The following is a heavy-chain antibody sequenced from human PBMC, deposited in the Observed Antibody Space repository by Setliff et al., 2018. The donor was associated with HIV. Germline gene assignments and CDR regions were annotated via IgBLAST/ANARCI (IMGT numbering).Heavy chain of an antibody. Sequence: KPSETLSLTCTVSGGSMNKKNMFWGWMRRSPGKGLEWIGSIDYSGTTYSNPSLKSRVTTSIDTSKSQFSLRMTSATAADTGVYFCARGHVDRTLFGVVTLRRGAGRPVYSGMDVWGQGTTVTVSS. CDR1: GGSMNKKNMF. CDR3: ARGHVDRTLFGVVTLRRGAGRPVYSGMDV. D-gene: IGHD3-3*01. V-gene: IGHV4-39*01. CDR2: IDYSGTT. J-gene: IGHJ6*02.